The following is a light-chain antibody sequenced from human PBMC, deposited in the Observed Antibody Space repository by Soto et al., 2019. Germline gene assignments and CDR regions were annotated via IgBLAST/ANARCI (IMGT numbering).Light chain of an antibody. Sequence: QSVLTQPPSVSAAPGKKVSISCSGSSSNIGINYVSWYQQLPGTAPKLLIYDNNKRPSGIPDRFSGSKSGTSATLGITGLQTGDEADYYCGTWDSSLSAGVFGGGTKLTVL. CDR2: DNN. CDR1: SSNIGINY. V-gene: IGLV1-51*01. J-gene: IGLJ2*01. CDR3: GTWDSSLSAGV.